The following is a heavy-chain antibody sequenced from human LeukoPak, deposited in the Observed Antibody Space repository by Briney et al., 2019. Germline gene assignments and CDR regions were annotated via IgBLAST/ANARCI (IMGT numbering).Heavy chain of an antibody. CDR3: AKDKSTSFYGGFDY. CDR2: ISSSSTYI. Sequence: GGSLRLSCAASGFTFSSYSMNWVRQAPGKGLEWVSSISSSSTYIYYADSVKGRFTISRDNAKNSLFLQMNSLRAEDTAVYYCAKDKSTSFYGGFDYWGQGTLVTVSS. V-gene: IGHV3-21*01. D-gene: IGHD4/OR15-4a*01. J-gene: IGHJ4*02. CDR1: GFTFSSYS.